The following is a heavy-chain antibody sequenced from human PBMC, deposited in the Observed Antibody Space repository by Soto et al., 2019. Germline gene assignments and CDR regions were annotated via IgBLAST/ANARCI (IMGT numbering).Heavy chain of an antibody. Sequence: GGSLRLSCAASGFTFSSYSMNWVRQAPGKGLEWVSYISSSSSTIYYADSVKGRFTISRDNAKNSLYLQMNSLRAEDTAVYYCASGIVVVPAADAFDIWGQGTMVTVS. D-gene: IGHD2-2*01. CDR2: ISSSSSTI. CDR3: ASGIVVVPAADAFDI. V-gene: IGHV3-48*01. J-gene: IGHJ3*02. CDR1: GFTFSSYS.